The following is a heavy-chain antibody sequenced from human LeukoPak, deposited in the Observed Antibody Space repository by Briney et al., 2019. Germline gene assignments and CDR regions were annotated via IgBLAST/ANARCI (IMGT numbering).Heavy chain of an antibody. Sequence: PGGSLRLSCAASGFTFSSYAMSWVRQAPGKGLEWVSAISGSAGSTNYADSVKGRFTISRDNSKNTLYLQMNSLRVEDTAVYYCAKRVASSTSQLDYWGQGTLVTVSS. D-gene: IGHD2-2*01. CDR2: ISGSAGST. V-gene: IGHV3-23*01. J-gene: IGHJ4*02. CDR1: GFTFSSYA. CDR3: AKRVASSTSQLDY.